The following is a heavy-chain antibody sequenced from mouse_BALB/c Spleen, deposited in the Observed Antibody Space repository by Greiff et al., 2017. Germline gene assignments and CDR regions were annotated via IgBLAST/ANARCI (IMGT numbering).Heavy chain of an antibody. D-gene: IGHD2-3*01. Sequence: DVKLVESGGGLVKPGGSLKLSCAASGFTFSSYAMSWVRQTPEKRLEWVASISSGGSTYYPDSVKGRFTISRDNARNILYLQMSSLRSEDTAMYYCARGLFYDGYYGDYWGQGTSVTVSS. CDR1: GFTFSSYA. CDR2: ISSGGST. J-gene: IGHJ4*01. V-gene: IGHV5-6-5*01. CDR3: ARGLFYDGYYGDY.